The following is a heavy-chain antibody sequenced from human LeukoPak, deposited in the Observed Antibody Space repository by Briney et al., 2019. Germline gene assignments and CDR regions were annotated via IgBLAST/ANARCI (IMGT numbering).Heavy chain of an antibody. V-gene: IGHV3-7*01. Sequence: PGGSLRLSCTASGFTFSTSWMTWVRQAPGRGLEWVANINQDGSANYYVDSVKGRFTISRDNARNSLYLQMDSLRAEDTAVYYCARGGYYDSRGYLAVYWGQGTLVTVSP. CDR1: GFTFSTSW. CDR3: ARGGYYDSRGYLAVY. J-gene: IGHJ4*02. CDR2: INQDGSAN. D-gene: IGHD3-22*01.